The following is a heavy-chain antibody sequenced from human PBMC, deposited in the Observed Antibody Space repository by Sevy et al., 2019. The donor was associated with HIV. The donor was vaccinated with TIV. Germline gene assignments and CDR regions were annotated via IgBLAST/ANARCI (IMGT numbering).Heavy chain of an antibody. D-gene: IGHD6-19*01. CDR1: GFSFSGYG. V-gene: IGHV3-33*01. CDR2: IWYDGTNK. J-gene: IGHJ4*02. Sequence: GGCLRLSCAASGFSFSGYGMHCVRQAPGKGLEGVAVIWYDGTNKEYKDSVKGRYTISRDNSKNTLYLQMNSLRAEDTAVYYCARKRIAVACMGYYFDFWGQGTLVTVSS. CDR3: ARKRIAVACMGYYFDF.